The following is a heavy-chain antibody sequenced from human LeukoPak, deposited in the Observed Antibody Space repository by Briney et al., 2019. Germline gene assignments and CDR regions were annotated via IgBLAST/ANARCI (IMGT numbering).Heavy chain of an antibody. CDR2: ISPSSNYI. CDR1: GFTFSSNS. Sequence: GGSLRLSCAASGFTFSSNSMSWVRQAPGKGLEWVSSISPSSNYIYYADSVKGRFTISRDNAKNSLYLQMNSLRAEDTAVYYCARIAYAATVSYYDYWGQGTLVTVSP. CDR3: ARIAYAATVSYYDY. D-gene: IGHD4-17*01. V-gene: IGHV3-21*01. J-gene: IGHJ4*02.